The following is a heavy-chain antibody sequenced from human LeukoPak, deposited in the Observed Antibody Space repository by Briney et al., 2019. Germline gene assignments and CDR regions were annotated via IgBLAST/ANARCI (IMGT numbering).Heavy chain of an antibody. D-gene: IGHD6-19*01. Sequence: SETLSLTCTVSGGSISSSSYYWGWIRQPPGKGLEWIGSIYYSGSTYYNPSLKSRVTISVDTSKNQFSLKLSSVTAADTAVYYCARLSGWHYYYYYYMDVWGKGTTVTVSS. CDR1: GGSISSSSYY. J-gene: IGHJ6*03. V-gene: IGHV4-39*01. CDR3: ARLSGWHYYYYYYMDV. CDR2: IYYSGST.